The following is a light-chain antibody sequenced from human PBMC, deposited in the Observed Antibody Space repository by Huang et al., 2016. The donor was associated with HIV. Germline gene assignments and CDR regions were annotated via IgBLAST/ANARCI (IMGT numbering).Light chain of an antibody. CDR1: QSVTSN. Sequence: EVVMTQSPAILSVSPGERATLSCRASQSVTSNLAWYQQKPGQAPRLLIYSASTRATGIPARWSGSSSGTEFTLTISSLQSEDFAVYYCQHYNNWPWWTFGQGTKVEIK. CDR3: QHYNNWPWWT. J-gene: IGKJ1*01. V-gene: IGKV3-15*01. CDR2: SAS.